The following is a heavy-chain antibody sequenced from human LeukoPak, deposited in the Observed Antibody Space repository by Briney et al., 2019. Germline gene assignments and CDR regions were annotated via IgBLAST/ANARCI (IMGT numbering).Heavy chain of an antibody. V-gene: IGHV4-4*02. CDR2: VHPSEGT. D-gene: IGHD3-22*01. CDR1: GGSVSHSNW. Sequence: SETLSLTCAVSGGSVSHSNWWSWVRQSPGKGLEWIWEVHPSEGTNYNPSLKSRVTISLDKSKNQFSLELNSVTAADTAIYYYATYYDRSGYNLDYWGRGTLVTVSA. CDR3: ATYYDRSGYNLDY. J-gene: IGHJ4*02.